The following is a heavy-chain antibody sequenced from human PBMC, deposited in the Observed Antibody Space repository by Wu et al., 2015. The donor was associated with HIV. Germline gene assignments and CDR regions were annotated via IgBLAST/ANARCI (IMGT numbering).Heavy chain of an antibody. CDR2: MNPNSGGT. J-gene: IGHJ4*02. Sequence: QVQLVQSGAEVKKPGASVKVSCKASGYTFTSYDINWVRQATGQGLEWMGWMNPNSGGTNYAQKFQGRVTMTRDTSISTAYMELSRLRSDDTAVYYCARGGYSYGIDFDYWGQGTLVTVSS. D-gene: IGHD5-18*01. CDR1: GYTFTSYD. V-gene: IGHV1-2*02. CDR3: ARGGYSYGIDFDY.